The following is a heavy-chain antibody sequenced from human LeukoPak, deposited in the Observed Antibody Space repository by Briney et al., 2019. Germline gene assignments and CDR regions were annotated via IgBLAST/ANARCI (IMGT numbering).Heavy chain of an antibody. CDR3: ARGESYSSSWTDFDY. V-gene: IGHV4-39*07. Sequence: PSETLSLTCTVSGGSISSSSYYWGWIRQPPGKGLEWIGSIYYSGSTYYNPSLKSRVTISVDTSKNQFSLKLSSVTAADTAVYYCARGESYSSSWTDFDYWGQGTLVTVSS. CDR2: IYYSGST. D-gene: IGHD6-13*01. CDR1: GGSISSSSYY. J-gene: IGHJ4*02.